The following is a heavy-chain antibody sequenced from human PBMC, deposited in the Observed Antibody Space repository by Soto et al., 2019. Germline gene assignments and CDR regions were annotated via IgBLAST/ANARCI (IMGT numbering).Heavy chain of an antibody. CDR3: ARDPYGSGRYYYYGMDV. V-gene: IGHV3-33*08. CDR2: IWYDGVNK. CDR1: GFSFRSYA. D-gene: IGHD3-10*01. J-gene: IGHJ6*02. Sequence: GGSLRLSCAASGFSFRSYAMHWVRQAPGKGLEWVAVIWYDGVNKYYADSVKGRFTISRDNSNNTLYVQMNSLKAEDTAVYYCARDPYGSGRYYYYGMDVWGQGTTVTVSS.